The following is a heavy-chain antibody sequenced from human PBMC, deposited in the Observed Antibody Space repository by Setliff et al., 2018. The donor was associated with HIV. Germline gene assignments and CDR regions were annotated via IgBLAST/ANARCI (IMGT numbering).Heavy chain of an antibody. D-gene: IGHD3-9*01. J-gene: IGHJ5*02. CDR2: IKQDGSEK. CDR1: GFTFSTYW. Sequence: PGGSLRLSCAASGFTFSTYWMSWVRQAPGKGLEWVANIKQDGSEKNYMDSVKGRFTISRDNAENSLYLQMNSLRAEDTAVYYCARDNGRYFDRGWFDPWGQGALVTVSS. V-gene: IGHV3-7*01. CDR3: ARDNGRYFDRGWFDP.